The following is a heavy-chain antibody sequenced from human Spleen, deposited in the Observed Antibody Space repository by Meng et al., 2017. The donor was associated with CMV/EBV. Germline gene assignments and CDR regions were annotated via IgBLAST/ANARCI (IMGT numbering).Heavy chain of an antibody. D-gene: IGHD4-11*01. V-gene: IGHV3-7*03. Sequence: GESLKISCAASGFTFSTYGMHWVRQAPGKGLEWVDNIKQDGSEKYYVDSVKGRFTISRDNAKNSLYLQMNSLRAEDTAVYYCAKEPNDYSNYWGQGTLVTVSS. CDR2: IKQDGSEK. J-gene: IGHJ4*02. CDR1: GFTFSTYG. CDR3: AKEPNDYSNY.